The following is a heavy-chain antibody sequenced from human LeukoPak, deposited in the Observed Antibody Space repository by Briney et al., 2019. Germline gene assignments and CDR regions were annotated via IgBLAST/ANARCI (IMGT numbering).Heavy chain of an antibody. CDR1: GFTFSTYW. V-gene: IGHV3-7*01. CDR2: IHQDGSER. J-gene: IGHJ4*02. D-gene: IGHD3-3*01. Sequence: GGSLRLSCTASGFTFSTYWMSWVRQVPGKGLEFVASIHQDGSEREYVDSVKGRFTISRDNAKNSLYLQMIGLRAEDTAVYYCARWRGAQSEFEYWGQGTLVTVSS. CDR3: ARWRGAQSEFEY.